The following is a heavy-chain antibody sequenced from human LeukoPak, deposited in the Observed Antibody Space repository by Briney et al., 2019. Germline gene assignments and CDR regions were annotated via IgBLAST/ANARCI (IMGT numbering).Heavy chain of an antibody. V-gene: IGHV1-2*02. CDR3: AREYSSSPHSYYYYYMDV. D-gene: IGHD6-6*01. Sequence: ASVKVSCKASGYTFTGYYMHWVRQAPGQGLEWMGWINPNSGGTNYAQKFQGRVTMTRDTSISTAYMELSRLRSDDTAVYYCAREYSSSPHSYYYYYMDVWGKGTTVTVSS. CDR2: INPNSGGT. CDR1: GYTFTGYY. J-gene: IGHJ6*03.